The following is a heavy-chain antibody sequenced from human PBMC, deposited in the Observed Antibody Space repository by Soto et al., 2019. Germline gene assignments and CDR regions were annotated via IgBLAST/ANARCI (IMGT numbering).Heavy chain of an antibody. V-gene: IGHV3-30*18. CDR1: GFTFSSYG. CDR2: ISYDGSNK. CDR3: AKENHITMVRGVIVGPFDY. J-gene: IGHJ4*02. D-gene: IGHD3-10*01. Sequence: GGSLRLSCAASGFTFSSYGMHWVRQAPGKGLEWVAVISYDGSNKYYADSVKGRFTISRDNSKNTLYLQMNSLRAEDTAVYYCAKENHITMVRGVIVGPFDYWGQGTLVTVSS.